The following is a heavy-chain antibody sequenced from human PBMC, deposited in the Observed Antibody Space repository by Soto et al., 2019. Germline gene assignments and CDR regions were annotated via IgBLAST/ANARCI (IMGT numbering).Heavy chain of an antibody. Sequence: AASGFTFSNAWMSWVRQAPGKGLEWVGRIKSKTDGGTTDYAAPVKGRFTISRDDSKNTLYLQMNSLKTEDTAVYYCTTPYGRYCSSTSCPLIAFDIWGQGTMVAVSS. CDR2: IKSKTDGGTT. J-gene: IGHJ3*02. D-gene: IGHD2-2*01. CDR1: GFTFSNAW. CDR3: TTPYGRYCSSTSCPLIAFDI. V-gene: IGHV3-15*01.